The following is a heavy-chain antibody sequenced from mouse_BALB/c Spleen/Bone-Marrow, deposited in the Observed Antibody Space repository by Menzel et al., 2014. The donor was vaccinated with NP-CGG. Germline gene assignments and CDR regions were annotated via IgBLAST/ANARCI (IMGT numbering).Heavy chain of an antibody. Sequence: EVKLQESGPGLVKPSQSLSLTCSVTGYSITSGYYWNWVRQFPGNKLEWMGYISYDGSNNYNPSLKNRISITRDTSKNQSFLKLNSVATEDTATYYCARLDGFAYWGQGTLVTVSA. J-gene: IGHJ3*01. CDR1: GYSITSGYY. CDR2: ISYDGSN. CDR3: ARLDGFAY. V-gene: IGHV3-6*02.